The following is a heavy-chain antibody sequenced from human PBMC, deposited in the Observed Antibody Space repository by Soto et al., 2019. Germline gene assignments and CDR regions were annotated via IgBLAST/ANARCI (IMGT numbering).Heavy chain of an antibody. J-gene: IGHJ4*01. D-gene: IGHD1-26*01. V-gene: IGHV4-34*01. CDR3: ATSVLLGSWETK. CDR2: INHTGGA. Sequence: SETLSLTCAVSGGFFSSYYWSWIRQPPGKGLEWIAEINHTGGASYNPSLKSRVTISVDTSKNHFSLKLTSVAAADTAVYYCATSVLLGSWETKWGQGTLVTVSS. CDR1: GGFFSSYY.